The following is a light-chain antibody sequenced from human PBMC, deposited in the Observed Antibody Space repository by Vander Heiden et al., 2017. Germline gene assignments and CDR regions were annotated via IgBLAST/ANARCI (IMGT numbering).Light chain of an antibody. Sequence: DIVMTQSPDSLAVSLGERATINCKSSQSVLYSTNNKNYLAWYQQKPGQPPKLLIYWASTRESGVPEDRFSGSGSGTDFTLTISSLQAEDVAVYYCQQYYSTPYTFGQGTKLEIK. CDR1: QSVLYSTNNKNY. CDR3: QQYYSTPYT. CDR2: WAS. J-gene: IGKJ2*01. V-gene: IGKV4-1*01.